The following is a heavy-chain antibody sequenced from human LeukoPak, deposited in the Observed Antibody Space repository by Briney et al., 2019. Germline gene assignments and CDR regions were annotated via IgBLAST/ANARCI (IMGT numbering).Heavy chain of an antibody. J-gene: IGHJ4*02. CDR3: AKIDSGSYYGELDY. CDR2: ISSSSSYI. V-gene: IGHV3-21*01. D-gene: IGHD1-26*01. Sequence: GGSLRLSCAASGFTFSSYSMNWVRQAPGKGLEWVSSISSSSSYIYYADSVKGRFTISRDNAKNSLYLQMNSLRAEDTAVYYCAKIDSGSYYGELDYWGQGTLVTVSP. CDR1: GFTFSSYS.